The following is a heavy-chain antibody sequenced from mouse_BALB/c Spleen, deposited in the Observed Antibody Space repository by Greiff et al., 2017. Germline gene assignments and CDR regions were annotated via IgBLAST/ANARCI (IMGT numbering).Heavy chain of an antibody. J-gene: IGHJ2*01. D-gene: IGHD2-10*01. Sequence: VQRVESGPGLVAPSQSLSITCTVSGFSLTGYGVNWVRQPPGKGLEWLGMIWGDGSTDYNSALKSRLSISKDNSKSQVFLKMNSLQTDDTARYYCARGGAYYGNSFDYWGQGTTLTVSS. CDR2: IWGDGST. V-gene: IGHV2-6-7*01. CDR1: GFSLTGYG. CDR3: ARGGAYYGNSFDY.